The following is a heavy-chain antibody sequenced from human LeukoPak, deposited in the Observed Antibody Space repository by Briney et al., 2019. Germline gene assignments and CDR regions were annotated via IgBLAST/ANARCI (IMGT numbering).Heavy chain of an antibody. D-gene: IGHD5-18*01. Sequence: ASVKVSCKASGYNFRNYGIGWVRQAARQGLEWMGWITAGNGNTNYAQKVQGRVTMTTDTSTSTAYMELRSLRSDDTAVYFCARDSVRGYSYGYNAFDIWGQGTMVTVSS. CDR3: ARDSVRGYSYGYNAFDI. CDR2: ITAGNGNT. J-gene: IGHJ3*02. CDR1: GYNFRNYG. V-gene: IGHV1-18*01.